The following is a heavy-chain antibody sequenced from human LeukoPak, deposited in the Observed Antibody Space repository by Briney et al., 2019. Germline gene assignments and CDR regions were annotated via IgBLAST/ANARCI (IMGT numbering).Heavy chain of an antibody. CDR1: GGSISSYY. V-gene: IGHV4-59*12. CDR3: ARDRVDYYDSSKFDY. Sequence: SETLSLTCTVSGGSISSYYWSWIRQPPGKGLEWIGYIYYSGSTNYNPSLKSRVTISVDTSKNQFSLQLNSVTPEDTAVYYCARDRVDYYDSSKFDYWGQGTLVTVSS. CDR2: IYYSGST. D-gene: IGHD3-22*01. J-gene: IGHJ4*02.